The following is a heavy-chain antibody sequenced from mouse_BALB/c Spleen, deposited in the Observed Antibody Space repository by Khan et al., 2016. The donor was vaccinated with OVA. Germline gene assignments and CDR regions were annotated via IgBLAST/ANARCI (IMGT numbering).Heavy chain of an antibody. D-gene: IGHD2-1*01. Sequence: QFQLVQSGPELKKPGETVKISCKASGYTFTNYGMNWVKQAPGKGLKWMGWINPYTGEPTYADDFKGRFAFSLETSASTAYLQIINLKNEDAATYYCTRSQGNYLFAYWGQGTLVTVSA. CDR2: INPYTGEP. J-gene: IGHJ3*01. CDR1: GYTFTNYG. CDR3: TRSQGNYLFAY. V-gene: IGHV9-3-1*01.